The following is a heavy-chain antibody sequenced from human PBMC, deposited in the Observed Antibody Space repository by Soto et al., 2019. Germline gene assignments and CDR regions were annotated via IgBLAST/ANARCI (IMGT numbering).Heavy chain of an antibody. D-gene: IGHD1-1*01. J-gene: IGHJ3*01. CDR3: AKIISRGTGDAFQV. V-gene: IGHV3-30*18. Sequence: QVLLVESGGGVVQPGRSLRLSCAASGFDFSDYRMHWVRQAPGTGLEWVGAISQDGTEKFYGESTQGGFTISRDNTERTLSLQMDSLRPEDTAVYFCAKIISRGTGDAFQVWGQGTKVTVSS. CDR1: GFDFSDYR. CDR2: ISQDGTEK.